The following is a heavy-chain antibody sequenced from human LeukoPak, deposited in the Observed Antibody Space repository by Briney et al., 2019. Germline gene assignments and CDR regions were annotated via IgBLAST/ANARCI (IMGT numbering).Heavy chain of an antibody. CDR2: ISGSGGST. J-gene: IGHJ5*02. Sequence: GGSLRLSCAASGFTFSSYAMSWVRQAPGKGLEWVSAISGSGGSTYYADSVKGRFTISRDNSRNTLYLQMNSLRAEDTAVYYCARSIAARPDWFDPWGQGTLVTVSS. V-gene: IGHV3-23*01. CDR3: ARSIAARPDWFDP. D-gene: IGHD6-6*01. CDR1: GFTFSSYA.